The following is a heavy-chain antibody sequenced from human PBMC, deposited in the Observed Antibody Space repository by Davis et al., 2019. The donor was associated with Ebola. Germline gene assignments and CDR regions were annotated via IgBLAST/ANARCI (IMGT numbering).Heavy chain of an antibody. CDR3: ARRVGGSSGYFDL. V-gene: IGHV3-48*01. CDR2: ISSSSLTT. J-gene: IGHJ2*01. D-gene: IGHD3-16*01. CDR1: GFTFSSYT. Sequence: GESLKISCVASGFTFSSYTMNWVRQAPGKGLEWLSYISSSSLTTYSADSVKGRFTVSRDNAKNTLYLQMHSLGGEDTALYHCARRVGGSSGYFDLWGRGTLLTVSS.